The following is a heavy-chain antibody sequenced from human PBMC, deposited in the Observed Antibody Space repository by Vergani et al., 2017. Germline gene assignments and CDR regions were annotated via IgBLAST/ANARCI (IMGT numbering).Heavy chain of an antibody. Sequence: QVQLVQSGAEVKKPGSSVKVSCKASGGTFSSYAISWVRQAPGQGLEWMGGIIPIFGTANYAQKFQGRVTITADESTSTAYMELSSLRSEDTAVYYCARDRGGITRVRGAYEAYFDYWGQGTLVTVSS. CDR1: GGTFSSYA. V-gene: IGHV1-69*12. J-gene: IGHJ4*02. CDR3: ARDRGGITRVRGAYEAYFDY. D-gene: IGHD3-10*01. CDR2: IIPIFGTA.